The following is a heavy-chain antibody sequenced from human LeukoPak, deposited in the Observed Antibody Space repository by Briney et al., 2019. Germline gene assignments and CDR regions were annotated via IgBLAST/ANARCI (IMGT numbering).Heavy chain of an antibody. CDR2: IYYSGRT. CDR3: ARRRYYDSSGYLE. V-gene: IGHV4-39*01. Sequence: SSETLSLTCTIFGDSVSRSDSYWDWICQPPGKGPEWIGTIYYSGRTYYSPSLKSRVTLSVDMSNNQFSLTLSSVTAADTALYFCARRRYYDSSGYLEWGQGTLVTVSS. J-gene: IGHJ1*01. D-gene: IGHD3-22*01. CDR1: GDSVSRSDSY.